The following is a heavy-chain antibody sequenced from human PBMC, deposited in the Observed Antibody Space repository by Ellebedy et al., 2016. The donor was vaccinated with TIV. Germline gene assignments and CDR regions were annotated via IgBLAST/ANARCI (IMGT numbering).Heavy chain of an antibody. CDR3: ARSGWYLDGMDV. CDR1: GYTFNNYG. V-gene: IGHV1-18*04. Sequence: ASVKVSCKASGYTFNNYGISWVRQAPGQGLEWMGWVSAYNGNTDYAHKLQDRVTMTTDTSTSTAYMELGSLRDEDTAVYYCARSGWYLDGMDVWGQGTTVTVSS. J-gene: IGHJ6*02. CDR2: VSAYNGNT. D-gene: IGHD6-19*01.